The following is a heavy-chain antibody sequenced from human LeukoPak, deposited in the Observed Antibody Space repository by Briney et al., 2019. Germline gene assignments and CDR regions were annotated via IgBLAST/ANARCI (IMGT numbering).Heavy chain of an antibody. J-gene: IGHJ3*02. CDR2: ITGGGDTT. V-gene: IGHV3-23*01. D-gene: IGHD1-26*01. Sequence: GGSLRLSCAASGFTASSNYMSWVRQAPGKGLEWVSAITGGGDTTYYADSVKGRFTISRDNSKNTLYLQMNSLRGEDTAVYYCARGGSYLSAFDIWGQGTMVTVSS. CDR3: ARGGSYLSAFDI. CDR1: GFTASSNY.